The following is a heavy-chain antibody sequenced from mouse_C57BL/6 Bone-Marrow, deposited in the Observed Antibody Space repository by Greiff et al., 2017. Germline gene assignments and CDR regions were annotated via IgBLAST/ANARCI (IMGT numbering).Heavy chain of an antibody. CDR2: IDPSDSYT. CDR1: GYTFTSYW. D-gene: IGHD2-4*01. V-gene: IGHV1-50*01. CDR3: TRLRAIYCDYNGNY. J-gene: IGHJ2*01. Sequence: VQLQQSGAELVKPGASVKLSCKASGYTFTSYWMQWVKQRPGQGLEWIGEIDPSDSYTNYNQKFKGKATLTVDTSSSAAYMQLSSLTSEDSAVYYFTRLRAIYCDYNGNYWAQGTTPAAAS.